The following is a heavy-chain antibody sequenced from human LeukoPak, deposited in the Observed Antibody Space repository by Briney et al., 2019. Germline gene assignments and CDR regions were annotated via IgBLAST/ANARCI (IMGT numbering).Heavy chain of an antibody. CDR1: GFTFSDYY. CDR3: ARDPRSYDDILTGFGDY. Sequence: NPGGSLRLSCAASGFTFSDYYMSWIRQAPGKGLEWVSYISGTGSTIYYADSVKGRFTISRDNAKNSLYLQMNSLRAEDTAVYYCARDPRSYDDILTGFGDYWGQGTLVTVSS. V-gene: IGHV3-11*04. J-gene: IGHJ4*02. CDR2: ISGTGSTI. D-gene: IGHD3-9*01.